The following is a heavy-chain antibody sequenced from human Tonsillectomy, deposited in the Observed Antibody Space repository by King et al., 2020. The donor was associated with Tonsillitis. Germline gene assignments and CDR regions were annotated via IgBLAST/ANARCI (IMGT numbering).Heavy chain of an antibody. J-gene: IGHJ6*03. D-gene: IGHD3-3*01. CDR3: AREYYGFWSSYYMDV. CDR1: GFTFSSYW. Sequence: VQLVESGGGLVQPGGSLRLSCAASGFTFSSYWMHWVRQAPGKGLVWVSRIYSAGRSTTYADSVKGRFTISRDNAKNTLYLQMNSLRAEDTAVYYCAREYYGFWSSYYMDVWSKGTTVTVSS. V-gene: IGHV3-74*01. CDR2: IYSAGRST.